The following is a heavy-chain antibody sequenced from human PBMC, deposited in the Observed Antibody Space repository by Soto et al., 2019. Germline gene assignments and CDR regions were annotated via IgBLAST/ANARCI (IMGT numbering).Heavy chain of an antibody. CDR3: AQIVVAGLGYYFYY. CDR2: IYWDEDK. J-gene: IGHJ4*02. V-gene: IGHV2-5*02. D-gene: IGHD2-15*01. Sequence: QITLKESGPTLVKPTQTLTLTCTFSGFSLSSTRMAVGWIRQPPGKALEWLALIYWDEDKLYSPFLKSRLTITNDTSKNQVVLTMSILDPVDTARYYFAQIVVAGLGYYFYYWGQGTLVTVSS. CDR1: GFSLSSTRMA.